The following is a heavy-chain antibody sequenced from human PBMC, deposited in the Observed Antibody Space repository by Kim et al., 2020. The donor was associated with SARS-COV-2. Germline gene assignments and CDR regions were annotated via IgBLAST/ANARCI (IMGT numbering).Heavy chain of an antibody. J-gene: IGHJ4*02. CDR1: GFTFSSYG. CDR3: ARDTVYRHEIPGFGIAVAGTDY. D-gene: IGHD6-19*01. Sequence: GGSLRLSCAASGFTFSSYGMHWVRQAPGKGLEWVAVIWYDGSNKYYADSVKGRFTISRDNSKNTLYLQMNSLRAEDTAVYYCARDTVYRHEIPGFGIAVAGTDYWGQGTLVTVSS. CDR2: IWYDGSNK. V-gene: IGHV3-33*01.